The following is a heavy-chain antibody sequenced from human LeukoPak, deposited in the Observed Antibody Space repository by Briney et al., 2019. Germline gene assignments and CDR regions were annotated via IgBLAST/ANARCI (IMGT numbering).Heavy chain of an antibody. V-gene: IGHV2-5*01. D-gene: IGHD4-17*01. J-gene: IGHJ4*02. Sequence: SGPTLVKPTQTLTLTCTFSGFSLSTSGVGVGWIRQPPGKALEWLALIYWNDDNRYSPSLKSRLTITKDTSKNQVVLKMTNMDPVDTATYYCAHYGDYRFMYYFDYWGQGTLVTVS. CDR3: AHYGDYRFMYYFDY. CDR2: IYWNDDN. CDR1: GFSLSTSGVG.